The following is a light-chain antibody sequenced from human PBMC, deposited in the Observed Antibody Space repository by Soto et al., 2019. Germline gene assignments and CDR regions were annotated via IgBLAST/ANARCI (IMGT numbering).Light chain of an antibody. CDR2: GAS. CDR3: QQYNNWPPWT. V-gene: IGKV3-15*01. Sequence: RAPSTLSEAPGGGARGSSRASRSIPSNLAWYQQKPGQAPRLLLYGASTRATGIPARFSGSGSGTELTLPISSPQSEDFAVYYCQQYNNWPPWTFGQGTKVDI. J-gene: IGKJ1*01. CDR1: RSIPSN.